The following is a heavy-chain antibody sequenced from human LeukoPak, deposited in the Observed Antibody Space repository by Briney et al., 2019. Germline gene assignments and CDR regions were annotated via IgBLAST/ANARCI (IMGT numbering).Heavy chain of an antibody. J-gene: IGHJ3*02. CDR3: ASDIVVVPAEAVDI. V-gene: IGHV1-2*02. Sequence: ASVKVSCKASGYTFTGYYMRWVRQAPGQGLEWMGWINPNSGGTNYAQKFQGRVTMTRDTSISTAYMELSRLRSDDTAVYYCASDIVVVPAEAVDIWGQGTMVTVSS. CDR2: INPNSGGT. D-gene: IGHD2-2*01. CDR1: GYTFTGYY.